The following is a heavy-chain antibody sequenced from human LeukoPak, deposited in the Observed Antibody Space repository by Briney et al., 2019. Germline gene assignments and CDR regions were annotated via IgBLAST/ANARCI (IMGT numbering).Heavy chain of an antibody. Sequence: GGSLRLSCAASGFIFSSYSMNWVRQAPGKGLEWVSVVGGSGGSTYYADSVKGRFTISRDNSKNTLYLQMNSLRAEDTAVYHCAKDRGVLGSYYYYMDVWGRGTTVTVSS. D-gene: IGHD3-10*01. CDR3: AKDRGVLGSYYYYMDV. J-gene: IGHJ6*03. V-gene: IGHV3-23*01. CDR1: GFIFSSYS. CDR2: VGGSGGST.